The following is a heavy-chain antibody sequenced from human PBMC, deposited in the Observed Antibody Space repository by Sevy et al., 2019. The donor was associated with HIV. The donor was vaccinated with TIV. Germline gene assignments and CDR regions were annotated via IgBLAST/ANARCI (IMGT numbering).Heavy chain of an antibody. CDR2: INHSGST. CDR3: ARGCIKQLGGFWDYYYYGMDV. V-gene: IGHV4-34*01. J-gene: IGHJ6*02. CDR1: GGSFSGYY. D-gene: IGHD6-6*01. Sequence: SETLSLICAVYGGSFSGYYWSWIRQPPGKGLEWIGEINHSGSTNYNPSLKSRVTISVDTSKNQFSLKLSSVTAADTAVYYCARGCIKQLGGFWDYYYYGMDVWGQGTTVTVSS.